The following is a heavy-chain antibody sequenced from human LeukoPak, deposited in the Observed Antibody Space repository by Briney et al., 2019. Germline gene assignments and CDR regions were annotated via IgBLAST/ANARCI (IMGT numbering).Heavy chain of an antibody. V-gene: IGHV3-74*01. D-gene: IGHD5-24*01. CDR1: GFTFSNHW. J-gene: IGHJ4*02. CDR3: AKEGATMGFDY. Sequence: PGGALRLSCAASGFTFSNHWMDWGCPVPGEGGVWVSRIDGGGSSTSYADSVKGRFSISRDNSKNTVYLQMNSLRGDDTAVYYCAKEGATMGFDYWGQGILVTVSS. CDR2: IDGGGSST.